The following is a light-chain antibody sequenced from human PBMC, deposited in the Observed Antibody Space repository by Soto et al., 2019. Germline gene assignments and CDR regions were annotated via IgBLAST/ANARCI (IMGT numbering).Light chain of an antibody. J-gene: IGKJ1*01. CDR3: QHYGRSPPSWT. Sequence: EIVLTQSPGTLSLSPGERATLSCRASQSVSSNYLAWYQQKPGQPPRLLISDASNRATGIPDRFSGSGSGADFTLTIGGLEPEDFAVYYCQHYGRSPPSWTFGQGTKVDIK. CDR2: DAS. V-gene: IGKV3-20*01. CDR1: QSVSSNY.